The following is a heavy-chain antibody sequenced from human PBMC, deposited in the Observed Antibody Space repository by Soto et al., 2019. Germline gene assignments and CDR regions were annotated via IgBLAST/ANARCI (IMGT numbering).Heavy chain of an antibody. V-gene: IGHV3-13*01. CDR3: TRQTPPTGMEF. CDR1: GFTLSSYD. J-gene: IGHJ6*02. D-gene: IGHD3-9*01. CDR2: IGSGGDT. Sequence: EVQLVESGGGLVQPGGSLRLSCAASGFTLSSYDIHWVRQATGEGLAWVSGIGSGGDTHYADSVKGRFIISREDSKNSLYLQMNNLRVGDTALYYCTRQTPPTGMEFWGQGARITVSS.